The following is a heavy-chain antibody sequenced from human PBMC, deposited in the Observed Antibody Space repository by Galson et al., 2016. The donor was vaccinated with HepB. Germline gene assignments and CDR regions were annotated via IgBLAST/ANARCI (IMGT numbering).Heavy chain of an antibody. V-gene: IGHV3-30*03. CDR3: ARELTMRVVVTVFYYGMDV. D-gene: IGHD3-22*01. CDR1: RFTFSDFG. J-gene: IGHJ6*02. Sequence: SLRLSCAASRFTFSDFGMHWVRQAPGKGLEWVAVISDDGSNEEYADSAKGRFTISRDNSKNTLYLQMNSLRTEDTAVDYCARELTMRVVVTVFYYGMDVWGQGTTVTVSS. CDR2: ISDDGSNE.